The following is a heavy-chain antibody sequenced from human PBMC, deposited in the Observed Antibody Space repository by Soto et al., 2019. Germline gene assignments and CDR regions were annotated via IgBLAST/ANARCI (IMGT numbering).Heavy chain of an antibody. CDR1: GFTRSYYY. CDR2: ISSSSSYT. Sequence: GGSLLPSSITSGFTRSYYYMSWIRQAPGKGLEWVSYISSSSSYTNYADSVKGRFTISRDNARNSLYLQMNSLRAEDTAVYYCAREIAARRAVYPNWFDPWGQGTLVTVSS. D-gene: IGHD6-6*01. V-gene: IGHV3-11*06. J-gene: IGHJ5*02. CDR3: AREIAARRAVYPNWFDP.